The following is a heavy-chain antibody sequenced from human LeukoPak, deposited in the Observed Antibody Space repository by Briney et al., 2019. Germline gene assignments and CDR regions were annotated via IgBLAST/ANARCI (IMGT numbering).Heavy chain of an antibody. Sequence: GGSLRLSCTASGFTFGDYAMSWFRQAPGKGLQWVGFIRSKVYGGTTEYAASVKGRFTISRDDSKSIAYLQMNSLKTEDTAVYYCTTDTYDSGAYYPQHWGQGTLVTVSS. CDR2: IRSKVYGGTT. D-gene: IGHD3-22*01. CDR1: GFTFGDYA. CDR3: TTDTYDSGAYYPQH. J-gene: IGHJ1*01. V-gene: IGHV3-49*03.